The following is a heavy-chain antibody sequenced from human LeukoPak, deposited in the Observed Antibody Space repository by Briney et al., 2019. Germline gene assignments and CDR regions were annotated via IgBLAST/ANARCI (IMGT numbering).Heavy chain of an antibody. CDR2: IWYGGSNK. CDR3: ARYRPRGSGYYIDAFDI. D-gene: IGHD3-22*01. J-gene: IGHJ3*02. CDR1: GFTFSSYG. V-gene: IGHV3-33*08. Sequence: GGSLRLSCAASGFTFSSYGMHWVRQAPGKGLEWVAVIWYGGSNKYYADSVKGRFTISRDNSKNTLYLQMNSLRAEDTAVYYCARYRPRGSGYYIDAFDIWGQGTMVTVSS.